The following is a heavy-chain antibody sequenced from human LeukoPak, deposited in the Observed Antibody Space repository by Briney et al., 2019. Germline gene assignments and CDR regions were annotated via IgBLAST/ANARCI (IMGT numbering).Heavy chain of an antibody. J-gene: IGHJ4*02. CDR3: ARDHSNWNYAPDF. V-gene: IGHV1-18*04. D-gene: IGHD1-7*01. Sequence: GASVKVSCKASGYTFTGYYTHWVRQAPGQGLQWLGWISASNGNTNYAQKFRDRVTMSTDTSTGTAYLDARSLTSDDTAVYYCARDHSNWNYAPDFWGQGTLVIVSS. CDR2: ISASNGNT. CDR1: GYTFTGYY.